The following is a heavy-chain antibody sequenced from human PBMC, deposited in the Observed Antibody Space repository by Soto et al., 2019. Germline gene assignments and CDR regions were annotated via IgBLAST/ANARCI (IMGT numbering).Heavy chain of an antibody. D-gene: IGHD3-22*01. J-gene: IGHJ4*02. V-gene: IGHV2-5*02. Sequence: SGPTLVNPTQTLTLTCTFSGFSLSTSGVGVGWIRQPPGKALEWLALIYWDDDKRYSPSLKSRLTITKDTSKNQVVLTMTNMDPVDTATYYCAHWERLYDSSGYYSLDYWGQGTLVTVSS. CDR2: IYWDDDK. CDR1: GFSLSTSGVG. CDR3: AHWERLYDSSGYYSLDY.